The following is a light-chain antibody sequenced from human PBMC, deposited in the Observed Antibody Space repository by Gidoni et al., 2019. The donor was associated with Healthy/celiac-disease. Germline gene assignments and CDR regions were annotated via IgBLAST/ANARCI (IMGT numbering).Light chain of an antibody. V-gene: IGKV3D-20*01. CDR1: QSVSSSY. Sequence: EIVLTQSPATLSLSPGERATLSCGASQSVSSSYLAWYQQKPGLAPRLLIYDASCRATDFTLTISRLEPEDFAVYYCQQYGSSPTFGPGTKVDIK. J-gene: IGKJ3*01. CDR3: QQYGSSPT. CDR2: DAS.